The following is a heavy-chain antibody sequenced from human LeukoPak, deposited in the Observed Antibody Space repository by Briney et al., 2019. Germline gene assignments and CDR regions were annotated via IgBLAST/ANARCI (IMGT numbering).Heavy chain of an antibody. Sequence: ASVKVSCKASGYTFTGYYMHWVRQAPGQGLEWMGWINPNSGGTNYAQKFQGRVTMTRDTSISTAYMELSRLRSDDTAVYYCARGEGYYYDSSGETNFDYWGQGTLVTVSS. CDR3: ARGEGYYYDSSGETNFDY. CDR2: INPNSGGT. D-gene: IGHD3-22*01. CDR1: GYTFTGYY. J-gene: IGHJ4*02. V-gene: IGHV1-2*02.